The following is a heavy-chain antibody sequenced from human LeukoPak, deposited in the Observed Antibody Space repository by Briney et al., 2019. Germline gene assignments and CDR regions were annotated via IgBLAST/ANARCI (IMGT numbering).Heavy chain of an antibody. V-gene: IGHV3-23*01. D-gene: IGHD2-15*01. CDR3: AKNGDRGAYCSGGTCYPYYYYYMDV. CDR2: ISTTGGTT. Sequence: AGGSLRLSCAASGFTFSRYWMSWVRQAPGRGLEWVSAISTTGGTTYYADSVRGRFTISRDNSRNTLYLQMNSLRAEDTAIYYCAKNGDRGAYCSGGTCYPYYYYYMDVWGKGTTVTISS. CDR1: GFTFSRYW. J-gene: IGHJ6*03.